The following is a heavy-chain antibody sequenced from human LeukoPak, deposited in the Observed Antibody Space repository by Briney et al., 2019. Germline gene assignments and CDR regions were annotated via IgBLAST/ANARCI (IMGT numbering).Heavy chain of an antibody. CDR2: IHSDGSST. Sequence: PGGSLRLSCAASGFTFSSYWMHWVRQAPGKGLVWVSRIHSDGSSTSYADSVKGRFTISRDNAKNTLYLQMNSLRAEDTAVYYCARDWGCSSTSCYSYWFDPWGQGTLVTVSS. V-gene: IGHV3-74*01. J-gene: IGHJ5*02. CDR3: ARDWGCSSTSCYSYWFDP. CDR1: GFTFSSYW. D-gene: IGHD2-2*01.